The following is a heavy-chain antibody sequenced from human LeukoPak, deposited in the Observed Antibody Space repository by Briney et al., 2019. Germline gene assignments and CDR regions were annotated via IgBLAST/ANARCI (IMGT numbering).Heavy chain of an antibody. CDR1: GASISSYY. CDR3: ARISSSNWYNERGAFDV. D-gene: IGHD6-13*01. Sequence: ASETLSLTCTVSGASISSYYWSWIRQPAGKGLEWIGRIYSSRSIYNPSLKSRVIMSVDTSKNQFSLKLRSVTAADTAVYYCARISSSNWYNERGAFDVWGQGTMVTVSS. J-gene: IGHJ3*01. CDR2: IYSSRS. V-gene: IGHV4-4*07.